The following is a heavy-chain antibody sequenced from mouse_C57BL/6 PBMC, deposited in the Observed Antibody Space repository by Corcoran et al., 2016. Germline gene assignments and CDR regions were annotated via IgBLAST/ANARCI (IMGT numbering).Heavy chain of an antibody. CDR3: VRGDEHAY. CDR1: GFNIKDYY. J-gene: IGHJ3*01. Sequence: EVQLQQSGAELVKPGASVKLSCTASGFNIKDYYMHWVKQRTEQGLEWIGRIDPEDGETKYAPKFPGKATITADTSSNTAYLQLSSLTSEDTAGYYCVRGDEHAYWGQGTLVIVSA. V-gene: IGHV14-2*01. CDR2: IDPEDGET.